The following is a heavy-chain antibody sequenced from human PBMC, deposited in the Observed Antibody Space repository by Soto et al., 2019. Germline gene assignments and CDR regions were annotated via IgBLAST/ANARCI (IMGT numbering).Heavy chain of an antibody. CDR3: AREGLVLVPTTVNSDYYYYAMDV. Sequence: GASVKVSCKASGYTFTSYAMHWVRQAPGQRLEWMGWINPSYAKTKYAQKFQGRVTITADESTNTAYMELSSLRSEDTAVYYCAREGLVLVPTTVNSDYYYYAMDVWGQGTTVTVSS. D-gene: IGHD2-2*01. V-gene: IGHV1-3*01. J-gene: IGHJ6*02. CDR2: INPSYAKT. CDR1: GYTFTSYA.